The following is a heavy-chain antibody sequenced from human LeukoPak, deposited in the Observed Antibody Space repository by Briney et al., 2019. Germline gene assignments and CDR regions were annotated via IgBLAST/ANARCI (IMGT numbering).Heavy chain of an antibody. CDR3: ARDPPGTAVAGYDY. V-gene: IGHV3-7*01. CDR1: GFMFSTYW. Sequence: GGSLRLSCAASGFMFSTYWMSWVRQAPGKGLEWVANMNQDGSEKYYVDSVKGRFTISRDNAKNSLFLQMHSPRAEDTAVYYCARDPPGTAVAGYDYCGQGTLVTVSS. CDR2: MNQDGSEK. J-gene: IGHJ4*02. D-gene: IGHD6-19*01.